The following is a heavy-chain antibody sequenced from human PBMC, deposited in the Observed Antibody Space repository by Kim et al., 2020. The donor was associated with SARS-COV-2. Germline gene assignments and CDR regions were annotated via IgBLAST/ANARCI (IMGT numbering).Heavy chain of an antibody. CDR2: VGDNDDGT. Sequence: GGSLRLSCAASGFTFSTYAIIWVRQAPGKGLEWVSIVGDNDDGTHYADSVKGRFTVSRDNSNNMSYLQMNSLRAEDTAVYYCAPDWNHFDYWGQGTLVTVSS. V-gene: IGHV3-23*01. CDR3: APDWNHFDY. D-gene: IGHD1-1*01. J-gene: IGHJ4*02. CDR1: GFTFSTYA.